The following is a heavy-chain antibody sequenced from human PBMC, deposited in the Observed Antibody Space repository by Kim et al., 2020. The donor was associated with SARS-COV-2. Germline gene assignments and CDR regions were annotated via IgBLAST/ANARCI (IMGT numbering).Heavy chain of an antibody. CDR3: ARGGYYDSSGYGHFDL. D-gene: IGHD3-22*01. Sequence: SQTLSLTCTVSGGSISSYYWSWIRQPPGKGLEWIGYIYYSGSTNYNPSLKSRVTISVDTSKNQFSLKLSSVTAADTAVYYCARGGYYDSSGYGHFDLWGRGTLVTVSS. CDR2: IYYSGST. V-gene: IGHV4-59*01. CDR1: GGSISSYY. J-gene: IGHJ2*01.